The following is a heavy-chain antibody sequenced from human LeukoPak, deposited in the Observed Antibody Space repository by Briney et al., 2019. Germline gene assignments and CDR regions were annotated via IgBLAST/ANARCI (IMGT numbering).Heavy chain of an antibody. J-gene: IGHJ4*02. CDR1: GGPISSYY. Sequence: KPSETLSLTCTVSGGPISSYYWSWIRQPPGKGLEWIGNIYYSGSTSYNPSLKSRVTISVDTSKNQFSLRLSSVTAADTAVYYSARLASGSYGPLTPFDYWGQGTLVTVSS. CDR3: ARLASGSYGPLTPFDY. CDR2: IYYSGST. D-gene: IGHD1-26*01. V-gene: IGHV4-59*08.